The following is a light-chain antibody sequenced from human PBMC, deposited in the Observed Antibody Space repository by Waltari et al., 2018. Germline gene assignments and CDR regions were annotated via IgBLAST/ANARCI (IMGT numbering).Light chain of an antibody. Sequence: DIQMTQSPSSLSASVGDRVTITCQASQDITKYLNWYQQKPGKAPKLLIYDASTLEVGVPSRFSGSGSGTDFTFYISSLQPEDFATYYCQQYDNPLFTFGPGTKVDIK. CDR2: DAS. V-gene: IGKV1-33*01. J-gene: IGKJ3*01. CDR1: QDITKY. CDR3: QQYDNPLFT.